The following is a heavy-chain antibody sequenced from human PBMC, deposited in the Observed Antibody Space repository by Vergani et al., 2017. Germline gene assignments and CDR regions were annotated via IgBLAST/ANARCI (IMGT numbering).Heavy chain of an antibody. CDR3: ARGSCLGGSCYKPLFDY. V-gene: IGHV4-61*02. CDR1: GGSINSHNYY. CDR2: IHTSGLT. D-gene: IGHD2-15*01. Sequence: QVQLQESGPGLVKPSQTLSLTCTVSGGSINSHNYYWSWIRQPAGKGLEWLGRIHTSGLTNYKPSLKSRVPMSEDTSKNQFSLNLTSVTAADTAVYFCARGSCLGGSCYKPLFDYWVQGILVTVSS. J-gene: IGHJ4*02.